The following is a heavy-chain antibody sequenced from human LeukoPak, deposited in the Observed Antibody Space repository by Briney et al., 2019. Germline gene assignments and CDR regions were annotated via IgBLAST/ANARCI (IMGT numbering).Heavy chain of an antibody. D-gene: IGHD1-26*01. CDR3: AKPPYRGGNYPFDP. Sequence: RPGGSLRLSCAASGFTLSSYALTWVRQAPGKGLDWVSAISAGGGSTYYADSVKGRFTISRDNSKNTLYLQMNSLRAEDTAVYYCAKPPYRGGNYPFDPWGQGTLVTVSS. V-gene: IGHV3-23*01. CDR1: GFTLSSYA. J-gene: IGHJ5*02. CDR2: ISAGGGST.